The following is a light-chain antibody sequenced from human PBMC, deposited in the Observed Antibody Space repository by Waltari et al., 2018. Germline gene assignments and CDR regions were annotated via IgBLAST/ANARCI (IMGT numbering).Light chain of an antibody. Sequence: EIVLTQSPGTLSLSPGERATLSCRASQSVSSSYLDWYQQKPGQAPRVLLHGASNRATGIPDRFSGSGSGTDFTLIISRLEPEDFAVYYCQQYGSSPWTFGQGTKVEIK. CDR2: GAS. V-gene: IGKV3-20*01. J-gene: IGKJ1*01. CDR3: QQYGSSPWT. CDR1: QSVSSSY.